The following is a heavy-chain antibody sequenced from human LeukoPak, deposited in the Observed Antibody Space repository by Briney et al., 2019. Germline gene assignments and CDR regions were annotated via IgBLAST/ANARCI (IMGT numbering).Heavy chain of an antibody. CDR2: ISWNSGSI. D-gene: IGHD3-10*01. CDR3: AKGEGGSGSYYNDAFDI. V-gene: IGHV3-9*01. CDR1: GFTFDDYA. J-gene: IGHJ3*02. Sequence: PGRSLRLSCAASGFTFDDYAMHWVRQAPGKGLEWVSGISWNSGSIGYADSVKGRFTISRDNAKNSLYLQMNSLRAEDTALYYCAKGEGGSGSYYNDAFDIWGQGTMVTVSS.